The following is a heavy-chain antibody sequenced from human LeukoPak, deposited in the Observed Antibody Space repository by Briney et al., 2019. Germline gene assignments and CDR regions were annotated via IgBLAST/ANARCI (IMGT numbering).Heavy chain of an antibody. CDR1: GGTFSSYA. CDR3: ARDNLHGPPAKEYFQH. Sequence: SVKVSCKASGGTFSSYAISWVRQAPGQGLEWMGGIIPIFGTANYAQKFQGRVTITADESTSTAYMELSSLRPEDTAVYYCARDNLHGPPAKEYFQHWGQGTLVTVSS. CDR2: IIPIFGTA. D-gene: IGHD2-2*01. J-gene: IGHJ1*01. V-gene: IGHV1-69*13.